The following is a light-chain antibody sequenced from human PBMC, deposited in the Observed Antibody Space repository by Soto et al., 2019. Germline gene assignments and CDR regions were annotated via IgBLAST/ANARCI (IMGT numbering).Light chain of an antibody. CDR2: GTT. Sequence: QSVLTQPPSVSGAPGQRVTISCTGSSSNIGAGYDVHWYQQLPGTAPKLIIYGTTNRPSGVPDRFSGSKSGTSASLAITGLQAEDEADYYCSSYAGISNVFGTGTKVTVL. CDR3: SSYAGISNV. V-gene: IGLV1-40*01. J-gene: IGLJ1*01. CDR1: SSNIGAGYD.